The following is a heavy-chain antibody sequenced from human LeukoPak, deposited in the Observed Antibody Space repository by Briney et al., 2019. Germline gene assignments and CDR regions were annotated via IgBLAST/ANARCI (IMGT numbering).Heavy chain of an antibody. CDR2: ISYDGSNK. CDR3: AKDVSRGYGYGPDY. D-gene: IGHD5-18*01. Sequence: GGSLRLSCAASGFTFSSYGMHWVRQAPGKGLEWVAVISYDGSNKYYADSVKGRFTISRDNSKNTLYLQMDSLRAEDTAVYYCAKDVSRGYGYGPDYWGQGTLVTV. CDR1: GFTFSSYG. V-gene: IGHV3-30*18. J-gene: IGHJ4*02.